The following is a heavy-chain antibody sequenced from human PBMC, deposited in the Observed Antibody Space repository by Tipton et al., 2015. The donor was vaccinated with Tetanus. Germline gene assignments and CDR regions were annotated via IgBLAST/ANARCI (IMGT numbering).Heavy chain of an antibody. CDR3: ARDRLWFGELSHYYYYGMDV. CDR1: GFTFSSYS. J-gene: IGHJ6*02. Sequence: SLRLSCAASGFTFSSYSMNWVRQAPGKGLEWASYISSSSSTIYYADSVKGRFTISRDNAKNSLYLQMNSLRDEDTAVYYCARDRLWFGELSHYYYYGMDVWGQGTTVTVSS. D-gene: IGHD3-10*01. CDR2: ISSSSSTI. V-gene: IGHV3-48*02.